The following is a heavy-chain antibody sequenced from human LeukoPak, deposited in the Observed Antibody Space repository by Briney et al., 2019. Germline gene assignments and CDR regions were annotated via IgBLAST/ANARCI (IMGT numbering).Heavy chain of an antibody. CDR3: AGGYCSSTSCRPDYYYYGMDV. D-gene: IGHD2-2*01. J-gene: IGHJ6*04. CDR1: GFTFSSYW. CDR2: IKQDGSEK. Sequence: QPGGSLRLSCAASGFTFSSYWMSWVRQAPGKGLEWVANIKQDGSEKYYVDSVKGRFTISRDNAKNSLYLQMNSLRAKDTAVYYCAGGYCSSTSCRPDYYYYGMDVWGKGTTVTVSS. V-gene: IGHV3-7*03.